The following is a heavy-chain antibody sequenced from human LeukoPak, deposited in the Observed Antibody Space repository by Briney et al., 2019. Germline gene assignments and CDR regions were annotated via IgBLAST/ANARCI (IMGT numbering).Heavy chain of an antibody. Sequence: PGGSLRLSCAASGFTFSSYSMNWVRQAPGKGLEWISSISSSSSYIYYADSVKGRFTISRDNAKNSLYLQMNSLRAEDTAVYYCARGEDNYGYYYFDYCGQGTLVTVSS. J-gene: IGHJ4*02. CDR3: ARGEDNYGYYYFDY. V-gene: IGHV3-21*01. CDR2: ISSSSSYI. CDR1: GFTFSSYS. D-gene: IGHD5-18*01.